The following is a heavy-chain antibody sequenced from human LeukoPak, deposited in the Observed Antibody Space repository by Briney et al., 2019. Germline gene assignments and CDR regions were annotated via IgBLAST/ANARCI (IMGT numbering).Heavy chain of an antibody. D-gene: IGHD3-22*01. CDR1: GGSIGSYY. J-gene: IGHJ3*02. Sequence: SETLSLTCTVSGGSIGSYYWSWIRQPPGKGLEWIGYIYYSGSTNYNPSLKSRVTISVDTSKNQFSLKLSSVTAVDTAVYYCARTDDSSGYYPYDAFDIWGQGTMVTVSS. CDR3: ARTDDSSGYYPYDAFDI. CDR2: IYYSGST. V-gene: IGHV4-59*12.